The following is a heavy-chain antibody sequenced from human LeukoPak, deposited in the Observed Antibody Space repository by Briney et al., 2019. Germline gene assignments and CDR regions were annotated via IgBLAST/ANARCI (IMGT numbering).Heavy chain of an antibody. CDR1: GFTFSNYS. D-gene: IGHD2-21*01. CDR3: ARYGGDWHFDY. J-gene: IGHJ4*02. Sequence: GGSLRLSCAASGFTFSNYSMNWVRQAPGKGLEWVSYISSSSSTIYYADSVKGRFTISRDNAKNSLYLQMNSLRAEDTAVYYCARYGGDWHFDYWGQGTLVTVSS. V-gene: IGHV3-48*01. CDR2: ISSSSSTI.